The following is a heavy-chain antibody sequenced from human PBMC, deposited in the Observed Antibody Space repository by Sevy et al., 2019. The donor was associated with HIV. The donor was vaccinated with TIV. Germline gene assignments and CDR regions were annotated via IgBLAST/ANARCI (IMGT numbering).Heavy chain of an antibody. V-gene: IGHV3-23*01. CDR3: EAIATAGRDY. D-gene: IGHD6-13*01. Sequence: GGSLRLSCAASGFIFSSYVMTWGRQAPGKGLEWVSTISGSGGSTYYADSVKGRFTISRDNSKKMLDLQMNSLRAEDTAVYYCEAIATAGRDYWGQGTLVTVSS. J-gene: IGHJ4*02. CDR1: GFIFSSYV. CDR2: ISGSGGST.